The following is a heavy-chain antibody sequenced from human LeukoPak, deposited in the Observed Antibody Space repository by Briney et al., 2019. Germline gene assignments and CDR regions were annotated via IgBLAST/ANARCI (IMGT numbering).Heavy chain of an antibody. J-gene: IGHJ6*02. CDR1: GFTFSGSA. Sequence: PGGSLRLSCEASGFTFSGSAMHWVRQASRKGLEWVGRIRSTTDTAYAASVKGRFTISRDDSKNTAYLQMNSLKTEDTAVYYCTRLRHSNTDYYYYYGMDVWGQGTTVTVPS. CDR2: IRSTTDT. D-gene: IGHD2/OR15-2a*01. V-gene: IGHV3-73*01. CDR3: TRLRHSNTDYYYYYGMDV.